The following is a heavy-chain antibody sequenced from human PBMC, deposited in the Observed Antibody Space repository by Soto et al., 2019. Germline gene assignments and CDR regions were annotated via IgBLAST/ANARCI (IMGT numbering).Heavy chain of an antibody. CDR1: DADLSSGGYF. CDR2: XXYXGXX. CDR3: TREQSDDNYFDP. V-gene: IGHV4-61*08. D-gene: IGHD6-19*01. Sequence: SETLSLTYTVADADLSSGGYFYTRVRQPAGKGLEWXGYXXYXGXXXYXXSLKSRVTISLDKSKSQFSLRLISVTAADTAVYYCTREQSDDNYFDPWGQGTLVT. J-gene: IGHJ5*02.